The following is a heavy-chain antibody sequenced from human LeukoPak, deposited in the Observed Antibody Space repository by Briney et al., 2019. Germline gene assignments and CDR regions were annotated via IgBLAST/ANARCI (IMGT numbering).Heavy chain of an antibody. D-gene: IGHD6-6*01. CDR2: IYSGGST. CDR1: GFTVSSNY. J-gene: IGHJ4*02. V-gene: IGHV3-66*01. Sequence: PGGSLRLSCAASGFTVSSNYMSWVRQAPGKGLEWVSVIYSGGSTYYADSVKGRFTISRDNAKNSLYLQMNSLRAEDTAVYYCARDLQIAARQGSYFDYWGQGTLVTVSS. CDR3: ARDLQIAARQGSYFDY.